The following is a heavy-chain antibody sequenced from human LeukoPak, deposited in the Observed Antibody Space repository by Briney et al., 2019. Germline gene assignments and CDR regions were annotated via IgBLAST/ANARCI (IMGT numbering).Heavy chain of an antibody. D-gene: IGHD6-19*01. CDR2: IYYRGST. CDR3: ARDHTGDSSGPEAAYMDV. CDR1: GGSISSDY. Sequence: PSETLSLTCTVSGGSISSDYWSWIRQPPGKGLEWIGYIYYRGSTNYNPSLKSRVTTSVDTSKNQFSLKLSSVTAADTAVYYCARDHTGDSSGPEAAYMDVWGKGTTVTVSS. J-gene: IGHJ6*03. V-gene: IGHV4-59*01.